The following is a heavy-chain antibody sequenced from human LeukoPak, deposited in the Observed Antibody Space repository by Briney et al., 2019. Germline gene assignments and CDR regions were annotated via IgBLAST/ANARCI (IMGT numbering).Heavy chain of an antibody. J-gene: IGHJ4*02. CDR3: AKDPPEYYYGSGARYFDY. V-gene: IGHV3-30*18. CDR2: ISYDGSNK. CDR1: GFTFSSYG. D-gene: IGHD3-10*01. Sequence: PGGSLRLSCAASGFTFSSYGMHWVRQAPGKGLEWVAVISYDGSNKYYADSVKGRFTISRDNSKNTLYLQMNSLRAEDTAVYYCAKDPPEYYYGSGARYFDYWGQGTLVTVSS.